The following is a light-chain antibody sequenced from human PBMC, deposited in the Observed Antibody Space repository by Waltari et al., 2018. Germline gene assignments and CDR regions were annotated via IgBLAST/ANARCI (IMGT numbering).Light chain of an antibody. CDR3: CSYAGSYTVV. CDR1: RNDLLIYNH. J-gene: IGLJ2*01. V-gene: IGLV2-11*01. Sequence: QSALTQPRSVSGSPGQSVTISCTGTRNDLLIYNHVSWYQQHPGKAPKLIIYDFTKRPSGVPDRFSASNSGTTASLTISGLQAEDEADYHCCSYAGSYTVVFGGGTKLTVL. CDR2: DFT.